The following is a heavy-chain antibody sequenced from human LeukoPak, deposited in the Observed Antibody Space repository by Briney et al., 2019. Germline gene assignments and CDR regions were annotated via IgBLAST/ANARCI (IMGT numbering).Heavy chain of an antibody. CDR1: GGSIRSGDYY. CDR3: ASRDYYGMDV. Sequence: SQTLSLTCTVPGGSIRSGDYYWSWIRRPPGKGLEWIGYIYYSGSTYYNPSLKSRVTISVDTSKNQFSLKLSSVTAADTAVYYCASRDYYGMDVWGQGTTVTVSS. CDR2: IYYSGST. V-gene: IGHV4-30-4*01. J-gene: IGHJ6*02.